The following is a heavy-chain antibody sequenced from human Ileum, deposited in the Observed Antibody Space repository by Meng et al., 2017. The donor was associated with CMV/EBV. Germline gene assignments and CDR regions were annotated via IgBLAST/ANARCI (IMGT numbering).Heavy chain of an antibody. V-gene: IGHV3-74*01. CDR1: GFTFSSFW. Sequence: EVQLVESGGGLVQPGGSLRLSCAASGFTFSSFWMHWVRQDPGRGLVWVSQVNPDETTTAYADSVKGRFTISRDNSKNTLYLQMNSLRAEDTALYYCAKGRNYNEYWGQGTLVTVSS. CDR2: VNPDETTT. J-gene: IGHJ4*02. CDR3: AKGRNYNEY. D-gene: IGHD1-1*01.